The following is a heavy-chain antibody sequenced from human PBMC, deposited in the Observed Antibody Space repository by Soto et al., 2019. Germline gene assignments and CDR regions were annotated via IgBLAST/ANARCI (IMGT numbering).Heavy chain of an antibody. CDR1: GYTFTSYD. J-gene: IGHJ6*03. CDR3: ARGLEAARLALRGYYYYYMDV. CDR2: MNPNSGNT. D-gene: IGHD6-6*01. Sequence: QVQLVQSGAEVKKPGASVKVSCKASGYTFTSYDINWVRQATGQGLEWMGWMNPNSGNTGYAQKFQGRVTMTRNTSISTAYMELSSLRSEDTAVYYCARGLEAARLALRGYYYYYMDVWGKGTTVTVSS. V-gene: IGHV1-8*01.